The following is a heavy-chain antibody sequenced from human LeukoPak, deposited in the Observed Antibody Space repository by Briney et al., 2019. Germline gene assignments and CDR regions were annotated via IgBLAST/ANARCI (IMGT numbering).Heavy chain of an antibody. Sequence: GGSLRLSCAASKFTFRSYAMTWVRQAPGRGLEWVSSIRGSDGRTFYADSVMGRFTISRDNAKNTLYLQMNSLRAEDTAVYYCAKDPNGDYIGAFDIWGQGIMVTVSS. J-gene: IGHJ3*02. CDR2: IRGSDGRT. V-gene: IGHV3-23*01. D-gene: IGHD2-8*01. CDR3: AKDPNGDYIGAFDI. CDR1: KFTFRSYA.